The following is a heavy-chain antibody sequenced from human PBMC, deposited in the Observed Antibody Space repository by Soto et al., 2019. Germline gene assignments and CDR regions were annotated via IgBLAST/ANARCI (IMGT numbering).Heavy chain of an antibody. Sequence: ASVKVSCKASGYTFTGYYMHWVRQAPGQGXEWMGWINPNSGGTNYAQKFQGWVTMTRDTSISTAYMELSRLRSDDTAVYYCARELVVPAARRHYYYGMDVWGQGTTVTVSS. D-gene: IGHD2-2*01. J-gene: IGHJ6*02. CDR2: INPNSGGT. CDR1: GYTFTGYY. CDR3: ARELVVPAARRHYYYGMDV. V-gene: IGHV1-2*04.